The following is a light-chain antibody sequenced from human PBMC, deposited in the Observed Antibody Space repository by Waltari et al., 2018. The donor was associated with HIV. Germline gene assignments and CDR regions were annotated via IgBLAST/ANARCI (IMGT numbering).Light chain of an antibody. Sequence: QSALTQPASVSGSPGQSIAISCTGTSSDVGVYNYVSLYQHHPGKAPKLMIDDVNEWPSGVSNRFSGSKSGNTASLTISGLQAEDEADYYCSSYTSSNTLVFGGGTKLTVL. V-gene: IGLV2-14*03. J-gene: IGLJ2*01. CDR1: SSDVGVYNY. CDR3: SSYTSSNTLV. CDR2: DVN.